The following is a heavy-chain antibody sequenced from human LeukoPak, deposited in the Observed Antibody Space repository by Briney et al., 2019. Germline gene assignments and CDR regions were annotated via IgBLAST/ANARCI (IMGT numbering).Heavy chain of an antibody. D-gene: IGHD3-22*01. J-gene: IGHJ3*02. CDR1: GYSFTSYW. CDR2: IYPGDSDT. Sequence: GESLKISCKGSGYSFTSYWIGWVRQMPGKGLEWMGIIYPGDSDTRYSPSFQGQVTISADKSISTAYLQWSSLKASDTAMYYCARFISYDSSGHDAFAIWGQGTMVTVSS. V-gene: IGHV5-51*01. CDR3: ARFISYDSSGHDAFAI.